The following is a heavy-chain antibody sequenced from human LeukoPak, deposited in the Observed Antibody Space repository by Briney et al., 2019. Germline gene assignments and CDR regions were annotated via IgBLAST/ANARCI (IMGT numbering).Heavy chain of an antibody. CDR2: ITSSSSYI. CDR3: ARDTRNAFDI. V-gene: IGHV3-21*01. CDR1: GFTFSSYS. J-gene: IGHJ3*02. Sequence: GGSLRLSCAASGFTFSSYSMNWVRQAPGKGLEWVSSITSSSSYIHYADSVKGRFTISRDNAKKSLYLQMNSLRAEDTAVYYCARDTRNAFDIWGQGTMVTVSS.